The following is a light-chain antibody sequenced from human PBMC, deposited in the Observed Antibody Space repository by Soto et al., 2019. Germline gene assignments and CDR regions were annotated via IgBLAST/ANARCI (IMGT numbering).Light chain of an antibody. CDR1: QSIASY. V-gene: IGKV1-39*01. CDR2: AAS. J-gene: IGKJ5*01. CDR3: QQSYSTPIT. Sequence: DIQMSQSPYSLSAFAVDRVTITFRASQSIASYLNWYQQTTGKAPKFLIYAASTLQSGVPSRFSGRRSGTDFTLTISSLQPEDFATYFCQQSYSTPITFGQGTRLEIK.